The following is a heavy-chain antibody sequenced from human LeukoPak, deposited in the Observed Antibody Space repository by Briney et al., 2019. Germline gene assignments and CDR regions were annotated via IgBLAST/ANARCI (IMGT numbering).Heavy chain of an antibody. CDR2: ISGSGGST. Sequence: GGSLRLSCAASGFTFSSYAMSWVRQAPGKGLEWVSAISGSGGSTYYADSVKGRFTISRDNSKNTLYLQMNSLRAEDTVVYYCTKGGDIVVVPAAMNYYYGMDVWGQGTTVTVSS. J-gene: IGHJ6*02. D-gene: IGHD2-2*01. CDR1: GFTFSSYA. V-gene: IGHV3-23*01. CDR3: TKGGDIVVVPAAMNYYYGMDV.